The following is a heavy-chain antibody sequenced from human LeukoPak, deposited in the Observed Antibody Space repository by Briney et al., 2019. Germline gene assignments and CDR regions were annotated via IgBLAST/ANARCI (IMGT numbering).Heavy chain of an antibody. J-gene: IGHJ6*03. CDR1: GFTFSSYA. CDR2: ISGSGGST. CDR3: ASDYPRYYFYMDV. D-gene: IGHD4-11*01. V-gene: IGHV3-23*01. Sequence: GGSLRLSCAASGFTFSSYAMSWVRQALGKGLEWVSAISGSGGSTYYADSVKGRFTISRDNSKNTLYLQMNSLRAEDTAVYYCASDYPRYYFYMDVWGKGTTVTASS.